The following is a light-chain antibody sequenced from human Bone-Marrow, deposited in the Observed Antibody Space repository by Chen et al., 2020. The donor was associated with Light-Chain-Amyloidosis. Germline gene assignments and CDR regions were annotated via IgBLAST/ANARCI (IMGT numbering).Light chain of an antibody. CDR3: SSYTITNTLV. CDR2: EVT. CDR1: SSDVGGANH. V-gene: IGLV2-14*01. Sequence: QSALTQPASVSGSPGQSITISCTGTSSDVGGANHVSWYQQHPDKAPKLMIYEVTNRPSWVPVRFSGSKSDNTVSLTISGRQTEDEADYFCSSYTITNTLVFGSGTRVTVL. J-gene: IGLJ1*01.